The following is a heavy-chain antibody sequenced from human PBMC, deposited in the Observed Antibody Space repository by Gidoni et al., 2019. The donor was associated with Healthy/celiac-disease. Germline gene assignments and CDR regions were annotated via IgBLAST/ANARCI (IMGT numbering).Heavy chain of an antibody. CDR1: GYTPPSSA. CDR3: ATGYCSSTSCYIFAFDI. Sequence: QVQLVQPGAEVKKPGSSVKVTCKVSGYTPPSSAMHWVRQAPGKGLEWMGGFDPEDGETIYAQKFQGRVTMTEDTSTDTAYMELSSLRSEDTAVYYCATGYCSSTSCYIFAFDIWGQGTMVTVSS. J-gene: IGHJ3*02. CDR2: FDPEDGET. D-gene: IGHD2-2*02. V-gene: IGHV1-24*01.